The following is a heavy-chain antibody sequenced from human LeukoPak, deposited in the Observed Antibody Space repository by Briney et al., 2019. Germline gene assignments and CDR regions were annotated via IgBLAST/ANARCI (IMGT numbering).Heavy chain of an antibody. CDR3: ARPNSSHYIGGLYYFDS. D-gene: IGHD3/OR15-3a*01. CDR1: GDSISGSSFY. J-gene: IGHJ4*02. CDR2: IYYRGST. Sequence: PSETLSLTCTVSGDSISGSSFYWGWIRQPPGKGLEWIGSIYYRGSTFYNPSLKSRVTVSVDTFKNQFSLKLSSVTAADTAVYFCARPNSSHYIGGLYYFDSWGQGTLVIVSS. V-gene: IGHV4-39*01.